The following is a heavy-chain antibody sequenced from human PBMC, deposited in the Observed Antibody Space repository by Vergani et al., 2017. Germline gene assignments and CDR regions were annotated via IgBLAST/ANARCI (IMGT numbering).Heavy chain of an antibody. V-gene: IGHV4-59*01. J-gene: IGHJ6*03. Sequence: QVQLQESGPGLVKPSETLSLTCTVSGGSISSYYWSWIRQPPGKGLEWIGYIYYSGSTNYNPSLKSRVTISVDTSKNQFSLELSSVTAADTAVYYCARGYYYGSGSYSYYYMDVWGKGTTVTVSS. CDR2: IYYSGST. CDR1: GGSISSYY. D-gene: IGHD3-10*01. CDR3: ARGYYYGSGSYSYYYMDV.